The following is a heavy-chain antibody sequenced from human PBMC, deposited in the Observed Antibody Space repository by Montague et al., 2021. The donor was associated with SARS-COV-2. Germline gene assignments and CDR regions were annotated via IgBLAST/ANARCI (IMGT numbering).Heavy chain of an antibody. J-gene: IGHJ4*02. D-gene: IGHD1-14*01. V-gene: IGHV4-31*03. CDR1: GGSISSGGYY. CDR3: ASSLPGNQFQFDY. CDR2: LYYNGMT. Sequence: TLSLSCSVSGGSISSGGYYWTWIRQRPGGDLEWLGYLYYNGMTHYIPSPKSRASFSLDTSKNHFSLKLTSATATDSALYFCASSLPGNQFQFDYWGQGALVTVSS.